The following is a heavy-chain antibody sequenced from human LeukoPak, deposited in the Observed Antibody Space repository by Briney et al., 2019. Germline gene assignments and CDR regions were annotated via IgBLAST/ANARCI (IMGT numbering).Heavy chain of an antibody. D-gene: IGHD2-15*01. Sequence: SETLSLTCTVSGGPISSYYWSWIRQPPGKGLEWIGYIYYSGSTNYNPSLKSRVTISVDTSKNQFSLKLSSVTAADTAVYYCARDPRYCSGGSCYSTDDAFDIWGQGTMVTASS. J-gene: IGHJ3*02. V-gene: IGHV4-59*01. CDR2: IYYSGST. CDR3: ARDPRYCSGGSCYSTDDAFDI. CDR1: GGPISSYY.